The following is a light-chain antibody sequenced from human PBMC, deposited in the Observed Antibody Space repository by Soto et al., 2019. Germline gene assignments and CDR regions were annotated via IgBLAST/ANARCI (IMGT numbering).Light chain of an antibody. CDR3: NSYAGDIIRFV. V-gene: IGLV2-14*01. J-gene: IGLJ1*01. CDR2: EVS. CDR1: SSDVGAYKY. Sequence: QSVLTQPASVSGSPGQSVTISCTGTSSDVGAYKYVSWYQQHPGKAPKLMIYEVSNRPSGVSNRFSSSKSGNTASLTISGLQADDEADYYCNSYAGDIIRFVFGTGTKVTVL.